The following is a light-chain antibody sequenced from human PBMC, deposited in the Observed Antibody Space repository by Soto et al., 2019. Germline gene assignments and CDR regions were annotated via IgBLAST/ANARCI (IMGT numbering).Light chain of an antibody. CDR3: NSYTSSSTPYV. Sequence: QSALTQPASVSGSPGQSITISCTGTSSDVGGYNYVSWYQQHPGKAPKLMIYEVSNRPSGVSNRFSGSKSANTASLPISGLPDEDEADYYFNSYTSSSTPYVSGAGTKLTVL. J-gene: IGLJ1*01. CDR1: SSDVGGYNY. V-gene: IGLV2-14*01. CDR2: EVS.